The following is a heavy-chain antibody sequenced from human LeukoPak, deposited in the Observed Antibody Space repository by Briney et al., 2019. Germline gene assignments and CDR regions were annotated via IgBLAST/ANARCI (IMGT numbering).Heavy chain of an antibody. D-gene: IGHD6-13*01. CDR2: IIPILGIA. J-gene: IGHJ5*02. V-gene: IGHV1-69*04. CDR3: ARDTSGIAAAGTVDWFDP. Sequence: SVKVSCKASGGTFSSYAISWLRQAPGRGLEWMGRIIPILGIANYAQKFQGRVTITADKSTSTAYMELSSLRSEDTAVYYCARDTSGIAAAGTVDWFDPWGQGTLVTVSS. CDR1: GGTFSSYA.